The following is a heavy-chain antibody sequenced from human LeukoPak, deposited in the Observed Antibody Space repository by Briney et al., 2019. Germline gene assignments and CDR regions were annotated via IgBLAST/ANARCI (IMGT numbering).Heavy chain of an antibody. CDR3: AKGTHDYGDYGYYFDY. CDR2: IKQDGSEK. D-gene: IGHD4-17*01. J-gene: IGHJ4*02. Sequence: GGSLRLSCAASGFTFSSYWMSWVRQAPGKGLEWVANIKQDGSEKYYVDSVKGRFTISRDNSKNTLYLQMNSLRPEDTAVYYCAKGTHDYGDYGYYFDYWGQGTLVTVSS. CDR1: GFTFSSYW. V-gene: IGHV3-7*01.